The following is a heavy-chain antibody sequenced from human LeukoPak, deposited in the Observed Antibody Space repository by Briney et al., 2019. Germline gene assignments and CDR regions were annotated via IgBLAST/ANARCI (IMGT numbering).Heavy chain of an antibody. CDR1: GFTFSSYA. CDR3: AKDRPSSGWYYPFDY. J-gene: IGHJ4*02. CDR2: ISGSGGST. D-gene: IGHD6-19*01. Sequence: PGGSLRLSCAASGFTFSSYAMSWGRPAPGEGVGWGSAISGSGGSTYYADSVKGRFTISRDNSKNTLYLQMNSLRAEDTAVYYCAKDRPSSGWYYPFDYWGQGTLVTVSS. V-gene: IGHV3-23*01.